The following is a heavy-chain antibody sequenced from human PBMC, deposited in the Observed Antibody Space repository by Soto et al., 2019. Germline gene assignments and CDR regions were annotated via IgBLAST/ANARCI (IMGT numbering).Heavy chain of an antibody. CDR3: ASAPSSSRWSNYMDV. Sequence: AGGSLRLSCAASGFTFSSYSMNWVRQAPGKGLEWVSSISSSSSYIYYADSVKGRFTISRDNAKNSLYLQMNSLRAEDTAVYYCASAPSSSRWSNYMDVWGKGTTVTVS. CDR1: GFTFSSYS. J-gene: IGHJ6*03. D-gene: IGHD6-13*01. V-gene: IGHV3-21*01. CDR2: ISSSSSYI.